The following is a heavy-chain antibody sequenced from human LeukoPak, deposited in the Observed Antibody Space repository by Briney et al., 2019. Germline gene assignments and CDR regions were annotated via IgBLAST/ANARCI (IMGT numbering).Heavy chain of an antibody. D-gene: IGHD3-22*01. CDR2: IYYSGST. Sequence: PSETLSLTCTVSGGSISSSSYYWGWIRQPPGKGLEWIGSIYYSGSTYYNPSLKSRVTISVDTSKNQFSLKLSSVTAADTAVYYCARHSDPYYYESSGYYSYCFDYWGQGTLVTVSS. J-gene: IGHJ4*02. CDR3: ARHSDPYYYESSGYYSYCFDY. CDR1: GGSISSSSYY. V-gene: IGHV4-39*01.